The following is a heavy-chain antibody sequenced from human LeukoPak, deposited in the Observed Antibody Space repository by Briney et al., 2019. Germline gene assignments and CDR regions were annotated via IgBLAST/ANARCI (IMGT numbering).Heavy chain of an antibody. V-gene: IGHV3-7*01. CDR3: TRDGPWGSPTSGWFDP. Sequence: GGSLRLSCAASGFTFSGYWMSWVRQAPGKGLEWVANIKQDGSEEHYVDSVKGRFTTSRDNAKNSLSLQMNSLRAEDTAVYYCTRDGPWGSPTSGWFDPWGQGTLVTVSS. D-gene: IGHD2-2*01. CDR2: IKQDGSEE. CDR1: GFTFSGYW. J-gene: IGHJ5*02.